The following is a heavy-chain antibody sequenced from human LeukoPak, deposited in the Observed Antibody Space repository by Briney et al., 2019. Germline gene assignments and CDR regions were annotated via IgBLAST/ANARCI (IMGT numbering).Heavy chain of an antibody. CDR3: ARGMYRGSGSYYNVFYFDY. V-gene: IGHV3-33*01. CDR2: IWYDGSNK. Sequence: PGGSLRLSCAASGFTFSSYGMHWVRQAPGKGLEWVAVIWYDGSNKYYADSVKGRFTISRDNSKNTLYLQMNSLRAEDTAVYYCARGMYRGSGSYYNVFYFDYWGQGTLVTVSS. J-gene: IGHJ4*02. D-gene: IGHD3-10*01. CDR1: GFTFSSYG.